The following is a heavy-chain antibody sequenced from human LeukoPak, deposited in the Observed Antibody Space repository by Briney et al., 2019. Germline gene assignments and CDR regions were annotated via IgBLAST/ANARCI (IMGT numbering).Heavy chain of an antibody. CDR1: GGTFSSYA. V-gene: IGHV1-69*01. Sequence: SVKVSCKTSGGTFSSYAISWVRQAPGQGLEWMGGIIPIFGTANYAQKFQGRVTITADESTSTAYLELSSLRSEDTAVYYCARDVLTGPDYYYYGMDVWGQGTTVTVSS. CDR3: ARDVLTGPDYYYYGMDV. CDR2: IIPIFGTA. J-gene: IGHJ6*02. D-gene: IGHD3-10*01.